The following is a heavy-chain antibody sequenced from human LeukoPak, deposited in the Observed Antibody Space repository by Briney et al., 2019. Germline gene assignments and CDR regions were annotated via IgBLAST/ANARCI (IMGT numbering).Heavy chain of an antibody. CDR1: GGTFSSYA. V-gene: IGHV1-69*13. Sequence: ASVKVSCKASGGTFSSYAISWVRQAPGQGLEWMGGIIPIFGTANYAQKFQGRVTITADESTSTAYMELSSLRSEDTAVYYCATHMTTVPRAGSDYWGQGTLVTVSS. J-gene: IGHJ4*02. CDR3: ATHMTTVPRAGSDY. D-gene: IGHD4-11*01. CDR2: IIPIFGTA.